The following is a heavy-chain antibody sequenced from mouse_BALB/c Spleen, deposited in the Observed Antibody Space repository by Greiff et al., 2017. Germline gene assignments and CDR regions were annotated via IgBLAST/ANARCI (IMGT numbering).Heavy chain of an antibody. J-gene: IGHJ4*01. CDR1: GYSFTGYY. Sequence: LVKPGASVKISCKASGYSFTGYYMHWVKQSHGKSLEWIGYISCYNGTTSYNQKFKGKATFTVDTSSSTAYMQINSLTSEDSAVYYCATDDNYRYAMDYWGQGTSVTVSS. V-gene: IGHV1S34*01. CDR2: ISCYNGTT. CDR3: ATDDNYRYAMDY. D-gene: IGHD2-1*01.